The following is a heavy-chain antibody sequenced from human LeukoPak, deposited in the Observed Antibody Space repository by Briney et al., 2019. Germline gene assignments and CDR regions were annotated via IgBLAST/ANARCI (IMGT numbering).Heavy chain of an antibody. Sequence: PGGSLRLSCAASGFTFSDYYMTWIRQAPGKGLEWVSYISSSGSIIYYADAVKGRFIISRDNAKNSLYLQMNSLRAEDTAVYYCAKDGVGATPLDYWGQGTLVTVSS. D-gene: IGHD1-26*01. J-gene: IGHJ4*02. V-gene: IGHV3-11*04. CDR3: AKDGVGATPLDY. CDR1: GFTFSDYY. CDR2: ISSSGSII.